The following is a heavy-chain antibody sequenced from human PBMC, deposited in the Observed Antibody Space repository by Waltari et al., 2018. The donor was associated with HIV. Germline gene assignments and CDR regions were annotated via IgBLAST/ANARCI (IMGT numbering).Heavy chain of an antibody. V-gene: IGHV3-23*01. D-gene: IGHD3-3*01. J-gene: IGHJ4*02. Sequence: EVQLLESGCGVVQHGGSQRSYCEASGFAIISYVMSWVRQAPGKGLELVSSISSDGTSTYDADSVKGRFTTSRDNSQNTLYLQVNNLRVDDTAVYYCAKDQRFWGQGTLVTVSS. CDR2: ISSDGTST. CDR3: AKDQRF. CDR1: GFAIISYV.